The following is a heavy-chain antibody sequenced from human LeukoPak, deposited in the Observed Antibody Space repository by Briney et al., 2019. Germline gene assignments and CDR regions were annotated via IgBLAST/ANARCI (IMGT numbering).Heavy chain of an antibody. D-gene: IGHD3-3*01. CDR2: IYSGGST. Sequence: GGSLRLSCAASGFTVSSNYMSWVRQAPGKGLEWVSVIYSGGSTYYADSVKGRFTISRDNSKNTLYLQMNSLRAEDTAVFYCAIAVTIFGVVIILYYSFSYMTVWGTGTTVTVSS. V-gene: IGHV3-66*02. CDR3: AIAVTIFGVVIILYYSFSYMTV. CDR1: GFTVSSNY. J-gene: IGHJ6*03.